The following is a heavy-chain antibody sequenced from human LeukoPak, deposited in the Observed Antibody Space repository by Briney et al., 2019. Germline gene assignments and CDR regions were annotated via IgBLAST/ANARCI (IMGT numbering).Heavy chain of an antibody. D-gene: IGHD5-18*01. Sequence: AGGSLRLTCAASGFSFSSYTMNRVRHAPGKGLEWVSSMSSGGDYIHYADSLQGRFTISRDNAMNSLFLQMNSLRTEDTAVYYCARGGAYSYGTFDYWGQGTLVTVSS. J-gene: IGHJ4*02. V-gene: IGHV3-21*06. CDR1: GFSFSSYT. CDR3: ARGGAYSYGTFDY. CDR2: MSSGGDYI.